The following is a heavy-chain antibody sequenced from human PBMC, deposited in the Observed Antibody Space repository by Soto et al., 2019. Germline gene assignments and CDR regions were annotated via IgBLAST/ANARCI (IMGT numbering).Heavy chain of an antibody. CDR2: INHSGST. CDR3: ARDRATMVRGVIPRWFDP. V-gene: IGHV4-34*01. Sequence: PSDTLSLTCAVYGGSFSGYYWSWILQPPGKGLEWIGEINHSGSTNYNPSLKSRVTISVDTSKNQFSLKLSSVTAADTAVYYCARDRATMVRGVIPRWFDPWGQGTLVT. D-gene: IGHD3-10*01. J-gene: IGHJ5*02. CDR1: GGSFSGYY.